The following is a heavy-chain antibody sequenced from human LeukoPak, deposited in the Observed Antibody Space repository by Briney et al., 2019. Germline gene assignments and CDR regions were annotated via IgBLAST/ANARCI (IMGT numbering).Heavy chain of an antibody. CDR1: GFTFSSYA. CDR2: ISGSGGAT. Sequence: GGSLRLSCAASGFTFSSYAMSWVRQAPGKGLEWVSAISGSGGATYYADSVKGRFTISRDNSKNTLDLQMNSLRAEDTAVYYCAKDRGYNYGYRDAFHIWGQGTMVTVSA. J-gene: IGHJ3*02. D-gene: IGHD5-18*01. CDR3: AKDRGYNYGYRDAFHI. V-gene: IGHV3-23*01.